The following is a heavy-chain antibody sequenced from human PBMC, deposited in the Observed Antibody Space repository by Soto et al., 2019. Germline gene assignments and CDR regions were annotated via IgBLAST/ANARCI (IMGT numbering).Heavy chain of an antibody. CDR3: AKGDDCSGGSCSAGYYYMDV. CDR2: ISWNSGSI. Sequence: PGGSLRLFCAASGFTFDDYAMHWVRQAPGKGLEWVSGISWNSGSIGYADSVKGRFTISRDNAKNSLYLQMNSLRAEDTALYYCAKGDDCSGGSCSAGYYYMDVWGKGTTVTVSS. J-gene: IGHJ6*03. D-gene: IGHD2-15*01. V-gene: IGHV3-9*01. CDR1: GFTFDDYA.